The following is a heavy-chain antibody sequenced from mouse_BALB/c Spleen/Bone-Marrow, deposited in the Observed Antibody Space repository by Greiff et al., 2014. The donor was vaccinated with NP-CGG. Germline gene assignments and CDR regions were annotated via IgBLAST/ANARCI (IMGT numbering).Heavy chain of an antibody. CDR3: AHDGLLPGMDY. V-gene: IGHV1-85*01. CDR1: GYTFTSYD. D-gene: IGHD2-3*01. J-gene: IGHJ4*01. CDR2: IFPGDNST. Sequence: QVKLKESGAELVKPGASVKLSCKASGYTFTSYDINWVRQRPEKGLEWIGWIFPGDNSTKYNEKFKGKATLTTDKSSSTAYMQLSRLTSEDSAVYFCAHDGLLPGMDYWGQGTSVTVSS.